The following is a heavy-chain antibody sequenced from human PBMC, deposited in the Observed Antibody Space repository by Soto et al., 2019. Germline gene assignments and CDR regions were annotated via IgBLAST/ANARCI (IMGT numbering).Heavy chain of an antibody. V-gene: IGHV4-39*02. D-gene: IGHD1-1*01. CDR2: IYYSGST. J-gene: IGHJ4*02. CDR3: ATVPIVGTKPYYFDS. CDR1: GGSFDITSSY. Sequence: SETLSLTCTVSGGSFDITSSYWAWVRQPPGKGLEWIAYIYYSGSTYYNPSLKSRITISVDTSTNQLSLRLSSVTAADTAVYYCATVPIVGTKPYYFDSWGQGTLVPV.